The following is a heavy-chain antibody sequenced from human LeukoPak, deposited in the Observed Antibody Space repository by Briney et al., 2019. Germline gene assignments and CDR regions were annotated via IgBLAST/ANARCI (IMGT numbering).Heavy chain of an antibody. CDR3: ARGGYIYGGPLDHVNY. Sequence: GESLKISRKGSGYSFTSYWIGWVRQMPGKGLDWMGIIYPGDSDTRYSPSFQGQVTISADKSISTAYLQWSSLKASDTAMYYCARGGYIYGGPLDHVNYWGQGTLVTVSS. D-gene: IGHD5-18*01. J-gene: IGHJ4*02. CDR2: IYPGDSDT. CDR1: GYSFTSYW. V-gene: IGHV5-51*01.